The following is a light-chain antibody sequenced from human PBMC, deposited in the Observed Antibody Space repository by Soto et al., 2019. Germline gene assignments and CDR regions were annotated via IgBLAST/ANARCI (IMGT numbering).Light chain of an antibody. J-gene: IGKJ2*01. CDR3: QQYGDSPMFT. Sequence: EGVLTQSPGTLSLSPGERAILSCRASQSVGSSYLAWYQQKPGQAPRLLIYSGSYRATGIPDRFSGSGSEADFTLTISRLEPEDFAVYYCQQYGDSPMFTFGQGTNLEIK. CDR1: QSVGSSY. CDR2: SGS. V-gene: IGKV3-20*01.